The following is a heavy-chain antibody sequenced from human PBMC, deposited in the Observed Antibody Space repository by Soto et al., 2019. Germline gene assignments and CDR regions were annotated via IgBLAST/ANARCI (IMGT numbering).Heavy chain of an antibody. V-gene: IGHV3-11*06. CDR1: GFTFSDYY. CDR2: ISSSSSYT. CDR3: ARDQAAYYGMDV. D-gene: IGHD6-13*01. J-gene: IGHJ6*02. Sequence: TGGSLRLSCAASGFTFSDYYMSWIRQAPGKGLEWVSYISSSSSYTNYADSVKGRFTISRDNAKNSLYLQMNSLRAEDTAVYYCARDQAAYYGMDVWGQGTTVTVLL.